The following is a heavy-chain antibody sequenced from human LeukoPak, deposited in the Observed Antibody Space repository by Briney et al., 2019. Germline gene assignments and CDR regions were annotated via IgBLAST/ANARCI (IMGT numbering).Heavy chain of an antibody. CDR3: ARDPDQRNYYYGMDV. Sequence: SETLSLTCTVSGVSISSGGYYWSWIRQHPGQGLEWIGYISYSGSTYYDPSLKSRVTISVDTSKNQFSLKLSSVTAADTAVYYCARDPDQRNYYYGMDVWGQGTTVTVSS. D-gene: IGHD6-25*01. CDR2: ISYSGST. V-gene: IGHV4-31*03. CDR1: GVSISSGGYY. J-gene: IGHJ6*01.